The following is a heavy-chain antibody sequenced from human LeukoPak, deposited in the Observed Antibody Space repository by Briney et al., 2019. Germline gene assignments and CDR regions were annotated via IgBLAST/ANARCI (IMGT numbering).Heavy chain of an antibody. CDR1: GGSFSGYY. CDR2: INHIGNT. J-gene: IGHJ4*02. D-gene: IGHD5-18*01. V-gene: IGHV4-34*01. CDR3: ARLKPTAMGFDF. Sequence: SETLSLTCAVYGGSFSGYYWSWIRQPPGKGLEWIGEINHIGNTYYNPSLKGRVTISVDRSKNQFSLKLNSVTAADTAVYYCARLKPTAMGFDFWGQGTLVTVSS.